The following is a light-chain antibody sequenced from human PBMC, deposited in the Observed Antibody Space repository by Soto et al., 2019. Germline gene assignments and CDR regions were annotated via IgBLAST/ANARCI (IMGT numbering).Light chain of an antibody. Sequence: SYELTQPPSVSVSPGQTASITCSGDKLGDKYVCWYHQKPGQSPVLVIYQDSKRPSGIPERFSGSNSGNTATLTISGTQPMDEADYYCQAWDRSTGVFGTGNKVTVL. V-gene: IGLV3-1*01. CDR3: QAWDRSTGV. J-gene: IGLJ1*01. CDR2: QDS. CDR1: KLGDKY.